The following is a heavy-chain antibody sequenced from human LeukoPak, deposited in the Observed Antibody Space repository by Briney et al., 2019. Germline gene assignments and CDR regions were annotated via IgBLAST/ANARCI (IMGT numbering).Heavy chain of an antibody. CDR2: IWYDGSNK. J-gene: IGHJ4*02. V-gene: IGHV3-33*01. D-gene: IGHD4-17*01. CDR3: ARGTAVTHGYFEY. Sequence: GGSLRLSCAASGFRFSTYGMHWVRQAPGKGLEWVAVIWYDGSNKYYADPVEGRFTISRDDSKNTLYLQMISLRAEDTAMYYCARGTAVTHGYFEYWGQGTLVTVSS. CDR1: GFRFSTYG.